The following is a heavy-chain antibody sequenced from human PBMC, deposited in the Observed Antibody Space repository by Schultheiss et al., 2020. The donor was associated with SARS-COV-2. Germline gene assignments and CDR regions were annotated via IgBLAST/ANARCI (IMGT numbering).Heavy chain of an antibody. D-gene: IGHD1-14*01. Sequence: SETLSLTCAVYGGSFSGYYWSWIRQPPGKGLEWIGEIYHSGSTNYNPSLKSRVTISVDTSKNQFSLKLTSVTAADTAVYYCARDKFRTTSGPWFDPWGQGTLVTVSS. V-gene: IGHV4-34*01. CDR2: IYHSGST. CDR3: ARDKFRTTSGPWFDP. CDR1: GGSFSGYY. J-gene: IGHJ5*02.